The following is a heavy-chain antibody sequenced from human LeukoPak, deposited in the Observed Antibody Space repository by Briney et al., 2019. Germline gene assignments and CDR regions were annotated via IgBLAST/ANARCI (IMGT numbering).Heavy chain of an antibody. D-gene: IGHD2/OR15-2a*01. CDR2: IYSGGST. V-gene: IGHV3-53*01. CDR3: ARDILSQGPDAFDI. Sequence: GGSLRLSCAASGFTVSSNYMSWVRQAPGKGLEWVSVIYSGGSTYYADSVKGRFTVSRDNSKNTLYLQMNSLRAEDTAVYYCARDILSQGPDAFDIWGQGTMVTVSS. J-gene: IGHJ3*02. CDR1: GFTVSSNY.